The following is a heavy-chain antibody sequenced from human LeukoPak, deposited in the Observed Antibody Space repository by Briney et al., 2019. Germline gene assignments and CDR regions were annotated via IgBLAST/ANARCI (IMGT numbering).Heavy chain of an antibody. CDR3: AREPAGDTAMVGIDY. V-gene: IGHV4-30-4*08. Sequence: SGTLSLTCTVSGGSISSGDYYWSWIRQPPGKGLEWIGYIYYSGSTYYNPSLKSRVTISVDTSKNQFSLKLSSVTAADTAVYYCAREPAGDTAMVGIDYWGQGTLVTVSS. CDR1: GGSISSGDYY. D-gene: IGHD5-18*01. CDR2: IYYSGST. J-gene: IGHJ4*02.